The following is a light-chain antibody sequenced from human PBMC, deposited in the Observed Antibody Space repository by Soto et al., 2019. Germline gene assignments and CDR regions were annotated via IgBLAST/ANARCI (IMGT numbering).Light chain of an antibody. CDR3: QSYDSSLSGFPVV. V-gene: IGLV1-40*01. J-gene: IGLJ2*01. CDR2: GNS. CDR1: SSNIGAGYD. Sequence: QLVLTQPPSVSGAPGQRVTISCTGSSSNIGAGYDVHWYQQLPGTAPKLLIYGNSNRPSGVPDRFSGSKSGTSASLAITGLQAEDEADYYCQSYDSSLSGFPVVFGGGTKLTVL.